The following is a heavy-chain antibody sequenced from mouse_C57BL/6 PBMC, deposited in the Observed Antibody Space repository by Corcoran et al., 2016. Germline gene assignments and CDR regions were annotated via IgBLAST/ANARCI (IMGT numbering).Heavy chain of an antibody. CDR1: GYTFTDYY. D-gene: IGHD1-1*01. CDR3: AREEDYYYGSSY. CDR2: INPYNGGT. Sequence: EVQLQQSGPVLVKPGASVKKSCKASGYTFTDYYMNWVKQSHGKSLEWIGVINPYNGGTSYNQKFKGKATLTVDKSSSTAYMELNSLTSEDSVVYYCAREEDYYYGSSYWGQGTTLTVSS. J-gene: IGHJ2*01. V-gene: IGHV1-19*01.